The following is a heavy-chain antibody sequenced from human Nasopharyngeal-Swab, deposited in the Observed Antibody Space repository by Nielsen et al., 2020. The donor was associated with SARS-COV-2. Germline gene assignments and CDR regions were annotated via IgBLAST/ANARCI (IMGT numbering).Heavy chain of an antibody. V-gene: IGHV3-11*01. CDR1: GFTFSDYY. Sequence: GESLKISCAASGFTFSDYYMSWIRQTPGKGLEWVSYISPSSGGTLYYADSVKGRFTISRDNAKNSLHLQMDSLRVDDTAVYYCARGESIVGTTWDYNGMDVWGQGTTVTVSS. D-gene: IGHD5-12*01. CDR3: ARGESIVGTTWDYNGMDV. J-gene: IGHJ6*02. CDR2: ISPSSGGTL.